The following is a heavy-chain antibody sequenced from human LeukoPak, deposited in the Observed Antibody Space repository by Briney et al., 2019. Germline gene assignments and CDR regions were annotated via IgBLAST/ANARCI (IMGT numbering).Heavy chain of an antibody. CDR2: IYYSGST. V-gene: IGHV4-39*07. CDR1: GGSISSSSYY. J-gene: IGHJ6*03. CDR3: ARPITQRSYYYYMDV. D-gene: IGHD3-10*01. Sequence: SETLSLTCTVSGGSISSSSYYWGWIRQPPGKGLDWIGSIYYSGSTYYNPSLKSRVTISVDTSKKQFSLRLSSVTAADTAVYYCARPITQRSYYYYMDVWGKGTTVTVSS.